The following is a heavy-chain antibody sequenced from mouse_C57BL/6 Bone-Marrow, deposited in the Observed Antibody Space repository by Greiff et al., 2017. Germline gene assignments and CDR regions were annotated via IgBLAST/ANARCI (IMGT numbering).Heavy chain of an antibody. CDR3: ARRAIVTTRYYAMDY. Sequence: QVQLQQPGAELVKPGASVKLSCKASGYTFNSYWMHWVKQRPGQGLEWIGMIHPNSGSTNYNEKFKSKATLTVDKSSSTAYMQLSSLTSEDSAVYYCARRAIVTTRYYAMDYWGQGTSVTVSS. D-gene: IGHD2-5*01. V-gene: IGHV1-64*01. J-gene: IGHJ4*01. CDR2: IHPNSGST. CDR1: GYTFNSYW.